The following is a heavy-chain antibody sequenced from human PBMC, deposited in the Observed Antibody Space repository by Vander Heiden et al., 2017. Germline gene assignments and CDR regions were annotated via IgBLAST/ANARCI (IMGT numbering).Heavy chain of an antibody. CDR2: IIPIFGTA. CDR3: ARDGAGRGFGELPTDY. CDR1: GGTFSSYA. V-gene: IGHV1-69*01. J-gene: IGHJ4*02. D-gene: IGHD3-10*01. Sequence: QVQLVQSGAEVKKPGSSVKVSCKASGGTFSSYAISWVRQAPGQGFEWMGGIIPIFGTANYAQKFQGRVTITADESTSTAYMELSSLRSEDTAVYYCARDGAGRGFGELPTDYWGQGTLVTVSS.